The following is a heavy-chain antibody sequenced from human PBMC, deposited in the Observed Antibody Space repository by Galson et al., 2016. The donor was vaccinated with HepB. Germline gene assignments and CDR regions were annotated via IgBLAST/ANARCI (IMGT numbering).Heavy chain of an antibody. CDR2: IWSDRGKE. CDR3: ARGDCSSSTCYVIWFDP. V-gene: IGHV3-33*01. J-gene: IGHJ5*02. D-gene: IGHD2-2*01. CDR1: GFTFSHYG. Sequence: SLRLSCAASGFTFSHYGMHWVRQAPGKGMEWVAVIWSDRGKEYYTESVKGRFTISRDNSKNTLYLEMGSLRAEDTAVYYCARGDCSSSTCYVIWFDPWGQGTLVTVSS.